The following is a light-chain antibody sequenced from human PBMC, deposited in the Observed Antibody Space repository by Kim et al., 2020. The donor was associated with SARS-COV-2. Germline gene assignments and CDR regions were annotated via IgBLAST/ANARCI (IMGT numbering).Light chain of an antibody. Sequence: GQSITSSCTGTSSDIGAYNYVSWYQQHPGKAPKLIIYEVNKRPSGISNRFSGSKSGNAASLTISGLQPEDEADYYCSSYTTSSTYAFGTGTRVTVL. J-gene: IGLJ1*01. CDR1: SSDIGAYNY. V-gene: IGLV2-14*03. CDR2: EVN. CDR3: SSYTTSSTYA.